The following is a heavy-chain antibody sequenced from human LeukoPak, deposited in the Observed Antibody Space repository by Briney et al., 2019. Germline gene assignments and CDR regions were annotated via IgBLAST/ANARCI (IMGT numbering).Heavy chain of an antibody. Sequence: GGSLRLSCVASGFSFNSYAMNWDRQAPGKGLEWVSLIIGSSGTTFYADSVKGRFTISRDKSKSTLYLQMNSLRAEDTAVYYCAKGAYDYIEIAYFDYWGQGSLVTVSS. D-gene: IGHD5-12*01. J-gene: IGHJ4*02. CDR2: IIGSSGTT. V-gene: IGHV3-23*01. CDR1: GFSFNSYA. CDR3: AKGAYDYIEIAYFDY.